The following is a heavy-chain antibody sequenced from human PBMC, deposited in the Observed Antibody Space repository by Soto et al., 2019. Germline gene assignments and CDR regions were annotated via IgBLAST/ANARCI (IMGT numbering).Heavy chain of an antibody. CDR3: ARAGYSGSYVTPLAY. J-gene: IGHJ4*02. V-gene: IGHV1-69*01. Sequence: QVQLVQSGAEVKKPGSSVTVSCRASGVTLQTFAITWVRQAPGQGLEGVGGIIPSHAKADYAQEFQGRVTITADESTDTASMELRSRKPEDTAVDYCARAGYSGSYVTPLAYWGQGTLVTVAS. CDR1: GVTLQTFA. CDR2: IIPSHAKA. D-gene: IGHD1-26*01.